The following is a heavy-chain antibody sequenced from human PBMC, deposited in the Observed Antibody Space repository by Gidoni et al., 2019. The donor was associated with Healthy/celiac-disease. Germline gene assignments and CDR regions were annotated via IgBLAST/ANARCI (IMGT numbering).Heavy chain of an antibody. V-gene: IGHV4-34*01. CDR3: ASSRYCSSTSCLDP. CDR2: INHSGSP. Sequence: QVQLQQWGAGLLQPSEPLSLTCAVYGGSFSGYYWSWIRQPPGKGLAWIGEINHSGSPNYNPSRKSRVTISVDTSKNQFSLKLSSVTDADTAVYYWASSRYCSSTSCLDPWGQGTLVTVSS. CDR1: GGSFSGYY. J-gene: IGHJ5*02. D-gene: IGHD2-2*01.